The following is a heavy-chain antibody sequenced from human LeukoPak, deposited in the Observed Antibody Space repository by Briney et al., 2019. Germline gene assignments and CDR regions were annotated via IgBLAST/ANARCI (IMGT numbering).Heavy chain of an antibody. Sequence: SVKVSCKASGGTFSSYATSWVRQAPGQGLEWMGGIIPIFGTANYAQKFQGRVTITADESTSTAYMELSSLRSEDTAVYYCAREPSRGSGIIYWGQGTLVTVSS. CDR2: IIPIFGTA. V-gene: IGHV1-69*13. J-gene: IGHJ4*02. CDR1: GGTFSSYA. CDR3: AREPSRGSGIIY. D-gene: IGHD3-16*01.